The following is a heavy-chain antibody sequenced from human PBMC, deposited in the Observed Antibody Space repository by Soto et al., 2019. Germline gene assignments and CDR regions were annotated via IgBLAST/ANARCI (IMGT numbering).Heavy chain of an antibody. CDR1: GFTFSSYA. V-gene: IGHV3-23*01. CDR2: ISGSGGST. Sequence: GGSLRLSCAASGFTFSSYAMSWVRQAPGKGLEWVSAISGSGGSTYYADSVKGRFTISRDNSKNTLYLQMNSLRAEDTAVYYCAKAGYCSGGSCYSFAFDIWGQGTMVTVSS. J-gene: IGHJ3*02. D-gene: IGHD2-15*01. CDR3: AKAGYCSGGSCYSFAFDI.